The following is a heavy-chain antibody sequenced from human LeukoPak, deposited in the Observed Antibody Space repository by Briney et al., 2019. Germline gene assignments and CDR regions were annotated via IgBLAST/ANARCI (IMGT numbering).Heavy chain of an antibody. V-gene: IGHV1-69*04. CDR3: ARERITIFGVVPTAYGMDV. CDR1: GGTFSSYA. Sequence: SVKVSCKASGGTFSSYAISWVRQAPGQGLEWMGRIIPILGIANYAQKFQGRVTITADKSTSTAYMELSSLRSEDTAVYYCARERITIFGVVPTAYGMDVWSQGTTVTVSS. J-gene: IGHJ6*02. CDR2: IIPILGIA. D-gene: IGHD3-3*01.